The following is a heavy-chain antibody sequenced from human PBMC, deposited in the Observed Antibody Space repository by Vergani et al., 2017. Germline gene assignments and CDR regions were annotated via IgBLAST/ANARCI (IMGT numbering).Heavy chain of an antibody. CDR1: GFTFSGSA. J-gene: IGHJ4*02. V-gene: IGHV3-73*02. CDR3: TRYDFWSSKEYRSGY. Sequence: EVQLVESGGGLVKPGGSLKLSCAASGFTFSGSAMHWVRQASGKGLEWVGGIRSKANSYATAYAASVKGRFTISRDDSKNTAYLQMNSLKTEETAVYYCTRYDFWSSKEYRSGYWGQGTLVTVSS. CDR2: IRSKANSYAT. D-gene: IGHD3-3*01.